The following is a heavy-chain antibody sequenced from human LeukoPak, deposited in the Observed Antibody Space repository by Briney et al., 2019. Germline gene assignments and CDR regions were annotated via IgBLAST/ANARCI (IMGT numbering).Heavy chain of an antibody. Sequence: PSETLSLTCAVSGGSISSGGYSWSWIRQPPGKGLEWIGYIYYSGSTYYNPSLKSRVTISVDTSKNQFSLKLSSVTAADTAVYYCATLEEGFDPWGQGTLVTVSS. J-gene: IGHJ5*02. CDR3: ATLEEGFDP. CDR2: IYYSGST. V-gene: IGHV4-30-4*07. CDR1: GGSISSGGYS.